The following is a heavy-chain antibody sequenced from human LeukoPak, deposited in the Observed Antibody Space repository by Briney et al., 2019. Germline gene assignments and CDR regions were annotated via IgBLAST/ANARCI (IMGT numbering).Heavy chain of an antibody. CDR3: ARERSIAVAGRWFDP. D-gene: IGHD6-19*01. V-gene: IGHV1-2*02. J-gene: IGHJ5*02. CDR1: GYTFTGYY. Sequence: ASVKVSCKASGYTFTGYYMHWVRQAPGQGLEWMGWINPNSGGTNYAQKSQGRVTMTRDTSISTAYMELSRLRSDDTAVYYCARERSIAVAGRWFDPWGQGTLVTVSS. CDR2: INPNSGGT.